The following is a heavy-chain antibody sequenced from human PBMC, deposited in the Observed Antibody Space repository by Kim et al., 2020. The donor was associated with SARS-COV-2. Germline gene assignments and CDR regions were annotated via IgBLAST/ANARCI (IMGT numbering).Heavy chain of an antibody. J-gene: IGHJ4*02. CDR2: ISAYNGNT. CDR1: GYTFTSYG. V-gene: IGHV1-18*01. Sequence: ASVKVSCKASGYTFTSYGISWVRQAPGQGLEWMGWISAYNGNTNYAQKLQGRVTMTTDTSTSTAYMELRSLRSDDTAVYYCARDYDNPNYDFWSGYYHYFDYWGQGTLVTVSS. CDR3: ARDYDNPNYDFWSGYYHYFDY. D-gene: IGHD3-3*01.